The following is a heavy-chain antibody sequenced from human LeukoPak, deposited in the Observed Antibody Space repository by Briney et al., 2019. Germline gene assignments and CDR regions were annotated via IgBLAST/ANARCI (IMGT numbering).Heavy chain of an antibody. J-gene: IGHJ4*02. CDR2: ISSSGSTI. V-gene: IGHV3-11*01. Sequence: GGSPRLSCAASGFTFSDYYMSWIRQAPGRGLEWVSYISSSGSTIYYADSVKGRFTISRDNAKNSLYLQMNSLRAEDTAVYYCASMVRGVIFDYWGQGTLVSVSS. D-gene: IGHD3-10*01. CDR1: GFTFSDYY. CDR3: ASMVRGVIFDY.